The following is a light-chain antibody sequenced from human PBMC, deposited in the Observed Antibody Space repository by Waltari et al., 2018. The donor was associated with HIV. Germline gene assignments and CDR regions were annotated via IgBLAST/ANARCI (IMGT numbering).Light chain of an antibody. Sequence: DIQMTQSPSTLSASVGDRVTITCRASQSISSWLAWYQQKPGKAPKLLIYKASSFESGVPSRFSGSGSGTEFTLTISSLQPDDFATYYCQQFNSYSPEWTFGQGTKVEIK. V-gene: IGKV1-5*03. CDR3: QQFNSYSPEWT. CDR1: QSISSW. J-gene: IGKJ1*01. CDR2: KAS.